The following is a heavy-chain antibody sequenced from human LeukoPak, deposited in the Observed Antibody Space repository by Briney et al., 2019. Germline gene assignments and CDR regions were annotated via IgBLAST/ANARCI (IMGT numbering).Heavy chain of an antibody. Sequence: PSETLSLTCTVSSGSITSSSYYWGWIRQPPGMGLEWIGSMYYSGSTYYNPSLKSRVTISVDTSKSQFSLKLSSVTAADTAVYYCARVKDFWSELLFDYWGQGTLVTVSS. CDR2: MYYSGST. J-gene: IGHJ4*02. D-gene: IGHD3-3*01. CDR1: SGSITSSSYY. V-gene: IGHV4-39*07. CDR3: ARVKDFWSELLFDY.